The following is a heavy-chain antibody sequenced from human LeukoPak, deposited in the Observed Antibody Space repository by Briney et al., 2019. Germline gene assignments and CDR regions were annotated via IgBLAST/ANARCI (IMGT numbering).Heavy chain of an antibody. CDR2: ISGSGGST. CDR1: GFTFSSYA. J-gene: IGHJ4*02. V-gene: IGHV3-23*01. D-gene: IGHD6-13*01. Sequence: PGGSLRLSCAASGFTFSSYAMSWVRQAPGKGLEWVSAISGSGGSTYYADSVKGRFTISRDNSKNTLYLQMNSLRAEDTAVYYCAKLQLVGYSSSWFYYWGQGPLVTVSS. CDR3: AKLQLVGYSSSWFYY.